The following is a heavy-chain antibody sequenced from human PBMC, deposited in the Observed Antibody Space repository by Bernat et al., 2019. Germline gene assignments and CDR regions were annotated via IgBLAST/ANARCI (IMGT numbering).Heavy chain of an antibody. J-gene: IGHJ4*02. CDR1: GFTFSSYS. D-gene: IGHD6-6*01. CDR2: ITSTSSYI. Sequence: EVQLVESGGGLVKPGGSLRLSCAASGFTFSSYSMNWFRQAPGKGLEWVSSITSTSSYIYYADSVKDQFTNTRDNAKNSLYLQMNSLSAEDTAVYYCARERSSSSHSDYWGQGTLVTVSS. V-gene: IGHV3-21*01. CDR3: ARERSSSSHSDY.